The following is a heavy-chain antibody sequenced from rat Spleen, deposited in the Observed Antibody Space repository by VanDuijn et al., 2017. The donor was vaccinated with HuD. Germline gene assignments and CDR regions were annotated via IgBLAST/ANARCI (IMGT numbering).Heavy chain of an antibody. CDR2: ISYDGSST. J-gene: IGHJ4*01. CDR3: TTAFPYVMDA. CDR1: GFTFSNYD. V-gene: IGHV5-20*01. Sequence: EVQLVESGGGLVQPGRSMKLSCAASGFTFSNYDMAWVRQAPTKGLEWVASISYDGSSTYYRDSVKGRFTISRDNAKSTLYLQMDSLRSEDTATYYCTTAFPYVMDAWGQGASVTVSS.